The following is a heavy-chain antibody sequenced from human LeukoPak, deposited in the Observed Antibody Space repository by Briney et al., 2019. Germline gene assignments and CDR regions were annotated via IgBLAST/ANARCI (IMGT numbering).Heavy chain of an antibody. CDR2: IYTGGST. V-gene: IGHV4-61*02. CDR1: GASISSGSYF. Sequence: SETLSLTCTVSGASISSGSYFWSWIRQPAGKGMEWIGRIYTGGSTNYNPSLKSRVTISIDRSKNEFSLKLNSVTAADTAVYYCTKRRGYSFGFDYYYMDVWGKGTTVTISS. CDR3: TKRRGYSFGFDYYYMDV. J-gene: IGHJ6*03. D-gene: IGHD5-18*01.